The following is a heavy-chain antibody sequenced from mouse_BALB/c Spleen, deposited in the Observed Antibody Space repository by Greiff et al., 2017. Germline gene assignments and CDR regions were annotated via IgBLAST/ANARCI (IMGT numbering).Heavy chain of an antibody. Sequence: QVQLQQPGAELVRPGASVELSCKASGYTFTSYWINWVKQRPGQGLEWIGNIYPSDSYTNYNQKFKDKATLTVDKSSSTAYMQLSSPTSEDSAVYYCTRGSRRYDVYAMDYWGQGTSVTVSS. D-gene: IGHD2-14*01. V-gene: IGHV1-69*02. CDR3: TRGSRRYDVYAMDY. J-gene: IGHJ4*01. CDR2: IYPSDSYT. CDR1: GYTFTSYW.